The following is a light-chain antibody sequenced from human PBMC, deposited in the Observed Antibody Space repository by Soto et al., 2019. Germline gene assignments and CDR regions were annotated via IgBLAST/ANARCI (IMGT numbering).Light chain of an antibody. Sequence: EIVLTHSPGTLSLSPCERATLSFSASQTVIRNYLAWHQQKPGQTPRLLVYGASSRATGIPDRFSGSGSGTDFTLTISRLEPEDFAVYYCQQHGGSPITFGQGTRLEI. J-gene: IGKJ5*01. V-gene: IGKV3-20*01. CDR2: GAS. CDR1: QTVIRNY. CDR3: QQHGGSPIT.